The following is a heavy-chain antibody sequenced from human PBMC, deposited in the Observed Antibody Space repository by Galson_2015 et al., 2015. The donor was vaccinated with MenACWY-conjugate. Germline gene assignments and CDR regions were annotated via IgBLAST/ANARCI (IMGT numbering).Heavy chain of an antibody. CDR1: GASISTDY. D-gene: IGHD6-19*01. V-gene: IGHV4-59*01. CDR3: ARWVAVKMIEY. J-gene: IGHJ4*02. Sequence: QVQLQESGPGLVKPSETLSLTCSVSGASISTDYWSWIRQPPGKGLEWIGYIHYSGSTKYTPSLKTRITMSLDTSENQFSLKLSSVTAADTAVYYCARWVAVKMIEYCGQGTLVTVSS. CDR2: IHYSGST.